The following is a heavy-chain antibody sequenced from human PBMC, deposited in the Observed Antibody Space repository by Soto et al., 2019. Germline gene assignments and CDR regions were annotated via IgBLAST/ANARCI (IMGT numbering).Heavy chain of an antibody. Sequence: QVQLQESGPGLLKPSETLSLTCTVSGASISSDYWSWIRQPPGQGLEWIGYVHYSGTTNYNPSLNSRVTMSVDTSRNQMSLKLTSVTAADTAVYYCARFNILPANYFDPWGQGTLVTVSS. V-gene: IGHV4-59*01. CDR2: VHYSGTT. J-gene: IGHJ5*01. CDR1: GASISSDY. CDR3: ARFNILPANYFDP. D-gene: IGHD1-7*01.